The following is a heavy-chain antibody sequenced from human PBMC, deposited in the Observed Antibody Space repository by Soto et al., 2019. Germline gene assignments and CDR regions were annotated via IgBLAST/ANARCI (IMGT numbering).Heavy chain of an antibody. CDR3: VRDDFGLGLDS. CDR1: GFTFSTYW. V-gene: IGHV3-74*01. J-gene: IGHJ4*02. D-gene: IGHD1-26*01. Sequence: GGSLRLSCVASGFTFSTYWMHWFRQTPGEGLVWVSHTDSDGTFTTYADSVKGRFTISRDNAKSTLYLQMNSLRAEDTGVYYCVRDDFGLGLDSWGLGTLVTVSS. CDR2: TDSDGTFT.